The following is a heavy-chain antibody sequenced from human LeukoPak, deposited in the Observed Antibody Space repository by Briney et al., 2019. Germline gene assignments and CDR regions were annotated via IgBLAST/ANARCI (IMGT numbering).Heavy chain of an antibody. CDR3: ARGVGPTTAQSTFDY. CDR2: FYHSGST. CDR1: GYFIRSGFD. D-gene: IGHD1-26*01. V-gene: IGHV4-38-2*02. J-gene: IGHJ4*02. Sequence: PSDTLSLTCTVSGYFIRSGFDWAWIRQPPGKGLEGIGSFYHSGSTYYNPSLESRVTIPLDTSKNQLSLKLTSVTAADTAVYYCARGVGPTTAQSTFDYWGQGALVTVSS.